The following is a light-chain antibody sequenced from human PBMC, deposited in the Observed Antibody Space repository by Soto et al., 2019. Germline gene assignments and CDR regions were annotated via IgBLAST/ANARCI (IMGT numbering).Light chain of an antibody. CDR3: QNYYSTPVT. V-gene: IGKV1-27*01. CDR1: QGISDH. Sequence: DIQMTQSPSSLSASVGDRVTITCRASQGISDHLAWYPQKPGKVPHLLIFAASTLRSGVPSRFSGSGSGADFTLTISSLQPEDVATYYCQNYYSTPVTFGGGTKVDIK. CDR2: AAS. J-gene: IGKJ4*01.